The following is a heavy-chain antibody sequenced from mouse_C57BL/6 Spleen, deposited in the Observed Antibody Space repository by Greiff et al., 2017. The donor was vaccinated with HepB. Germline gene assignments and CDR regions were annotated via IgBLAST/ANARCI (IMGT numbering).Heavy chain of an antibody. Sequence: EVKLMESGGGLVKPGGSLKLSCAASGFTFSDYGMHWVRQAPEKGLEWVAYISSGSSTIYYADTVKGRFTISRDNAKNTLFLQMTSLRSEDTAMYYCARRAGTSYWYVDVWGTGTTVTVSS. CDR2: ISSGSSTI. CDR3: ARRAGTSYWYVDV. J-gene: IGHJ1*03. D-gene: IGHD3-3*01. V-gene: IGHV5-17*01. CDR1: GFTFSDYG.